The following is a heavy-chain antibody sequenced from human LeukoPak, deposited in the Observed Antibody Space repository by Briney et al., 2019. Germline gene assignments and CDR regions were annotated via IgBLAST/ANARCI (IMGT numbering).Heavy chain of an antibody. CDR1: GYSFTSYW. V-gene: IGHV5-51*01. D-gene: IGHD5-24*01. CDR2: IYPDDSDT. J-gene: IGHJ4*02. CDR3: ARLRDVATLNGYFDY. Sequence: GESLKISCNGSGYSFTSYWIGWVRQMPGKGLEWMGFIYPDDSDTRYSPSFQGQVTISADKSITTAFLQWSSLKASDTAMYYCARLRDVATLNGYFDYWGQGTLVTVSS.